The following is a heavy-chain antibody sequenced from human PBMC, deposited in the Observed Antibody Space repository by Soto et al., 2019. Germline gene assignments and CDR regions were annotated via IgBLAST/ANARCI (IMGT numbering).Heavy chain of an antibody. CDR3: AREWYYDSSGYEYYFDY. CDR1: GGTFSSYA. J-gene: IGHJ4*02. D-gene: IGHD3-22*01. V-gene: IGHV1-69*13. CDR2: IIPIFGTA. Sequence: SVKVACKAPGGTFSSYAISWVRQAPGQGLEWMGGIIPIFGTANYAQKFQGRVTITADESTSTAYMELSSLRSEDTAVYYCAREWYYDSSGYEYYFDYWGQGTLVTVSS.